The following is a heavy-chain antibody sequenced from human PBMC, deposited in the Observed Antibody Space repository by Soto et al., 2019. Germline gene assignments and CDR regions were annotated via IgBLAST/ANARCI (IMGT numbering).Heavy chain of an antibody. Sequence: QVQLQESGPGLVKPSETLSLTCTVSGDSMTKYYWSWIRQPAGKGLEWIVRIYTSGGTNYNPSLKSRVTMSIDTSKNHFSLKLKSVTAAGTAVYYCARTVGAAYYFDFWGQGALVTVSS. CDR1: GDSMTKYY. D-gene: IGHD1-26*01. CDR3: ARTVGAAYYFDF. V-gene: IGHV4-4*07. J-gene: IGHJ4*02. CDR2: IYTSGGT.